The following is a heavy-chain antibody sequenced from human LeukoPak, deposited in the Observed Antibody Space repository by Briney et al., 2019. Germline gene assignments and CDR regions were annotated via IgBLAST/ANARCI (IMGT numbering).Heavy chain of an antibody. CDR2: IGWDDNK. CDR1: GFSLSTSGMC. CDR3: ARYLYGDSASYFDY. Sequence: SGPALVKPTQTLTLTCTFSGFSLSTSGMCVSWIRQPPGKALEWLALIGWDDNKYYSTSLKTRLTISKDTSKNQVVLTMTNMDPVDTATYYCARYLYGDSASYFDYWGQGTLATVSS. D-gene: IGHD4-17*01. J-gene: IGHJ4*02. V-gene: IGHV2-70*01.